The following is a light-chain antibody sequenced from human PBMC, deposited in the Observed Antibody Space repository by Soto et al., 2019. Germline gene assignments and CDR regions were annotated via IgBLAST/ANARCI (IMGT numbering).Light chain of an antibody. CDR3: QQYGNSPQT. J-gene: IGKJ1*01. Sequence: DIRMTQSPSCVSAAVGDRITITLRASESIDNWLAWYQQKPGKAPKLLIFAASTLVRGVPSRFSGSGSGTDYTLTIGRLEPEDFAVYYCQQYGNSPQTFGQGTKVDI. V-gene: IGKV1-5*01. CDR1: ESIDNW. CDR2: AAS.